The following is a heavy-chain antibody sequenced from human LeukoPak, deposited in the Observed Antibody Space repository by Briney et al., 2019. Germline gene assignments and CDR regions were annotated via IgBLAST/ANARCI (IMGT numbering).Heavy chain of an antibody. CDR2: ISYDGSNK. V-gene: IGHV3-30*04. CDR1: GFTFSSYA. Sequence: GGSLRLSCAASGFTFSSYAMHWVRQAPGKGLEWVAVISYDGSNKYYADSVKGRFTISRDNSKNTLCLQMNSLRAEDTAVYYCARAVRYSGYFDYWGQGTLVTVSS. D-gene: IGHD2-15*01. J-gene: IGHJ4*02. CDR3: ARAVRYSGYFDY.